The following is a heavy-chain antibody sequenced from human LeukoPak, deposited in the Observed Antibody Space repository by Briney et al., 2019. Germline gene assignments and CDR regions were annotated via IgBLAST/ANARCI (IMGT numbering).Heavy chain of an antibody. CDR1: GFTFRGYA. Sequence: GGSLGLSCAASGFTFRGYAMSWVRQAPGKGLEWVSAISGSGDSTYYADSVKGRFTISRDNSKNTLYLQMNSLRAEDTAVYYCAKGRYGDYDMDVWGQGTTVTVSS. CDR3: AKGRYGDYDMDV. V-gene: IGHV3-23*01. D-gene: IGHD4-17*01. J-gene: IGHJ6*02. CDR2: ISGSGDST.